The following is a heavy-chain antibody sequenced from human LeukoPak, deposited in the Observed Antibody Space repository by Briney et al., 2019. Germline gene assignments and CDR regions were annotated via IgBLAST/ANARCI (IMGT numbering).Heavy chain of an antibody. D-gene: IGHD1-14*01. CDR3: ARALGTL. Sequence: ASVKVSCKASGYTFSSYGISWVRQAPGQGLEWMAGISAYKGNTNYAQKLQGRVTMTTDTSTSRAYMELRSLRSNDTAVYCCARALGTLWGQGTLVTVSS. J-gene: IGHJ4*02. CDR1: GYTFSSYG. V-gene: IGHV1-18*01. CDR2: ISAYKGNT.